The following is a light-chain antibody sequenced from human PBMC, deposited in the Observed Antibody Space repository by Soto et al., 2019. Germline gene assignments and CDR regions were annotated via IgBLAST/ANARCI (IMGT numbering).Light chain of an antibody. J-gene: IGKJ4*01. V-gene: IGKV3-20*01. CDR3: QYYGGSPIT. CDR1: ESVAS. Sequence: EIFLTQSPGTLSLSPGEGTTLSCRASESVASLAWYQQEPGQAPRLLIYGASTRATGIPDRFSGSGSGTDFTLTISRLEPEDFAVYYCQYYGGSPITFGGATKVDIK. CDR2: GAS.